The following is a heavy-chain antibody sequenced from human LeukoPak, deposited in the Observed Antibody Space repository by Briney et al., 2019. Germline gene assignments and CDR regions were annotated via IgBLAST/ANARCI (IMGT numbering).Heavy chain of an antibody. CDR2: FRTKTDGGTR. D-gene: IGHD4-23*01. V-gene: IGHV3-15*01. Sequence: GGSLRLSCAASGFTFSNTWMTWVRQTPGRGLEWVACFRTKTDGGTREYAAPEKGRFTISRDVSINTLFLQLSRLKIEATAVYYCATPLRWELSTEYWAQGPLVTVSS. CDR1: GFTFSNTW. J-gene: IGHJ4*02. CDR3: ATPLRWELSTEY.